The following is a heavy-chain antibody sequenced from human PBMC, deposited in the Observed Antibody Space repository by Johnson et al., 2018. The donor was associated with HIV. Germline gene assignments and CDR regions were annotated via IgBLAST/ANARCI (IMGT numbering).Heavy chain of an antibody. CDR3: VRDGGSGWLLERDACDI. Sequence: QVQLVESGGGLVKPGGSLRLSCVASGFTFSSYAMHWVRQAPGMGLEWVADISYDGRNKYYADSVKGRFTISRDNAKNSLYLQMNSLRAEDTAVYYCVRDGGSGWLLERDACDIWGQGTMVTVSS. J-gene: IGHJ3*02. CDR2: ISYDGRNK. D-gene: IGHD6-19*01. CDR1: GFTFSSYA. V-gene: IGHV3-30*04.